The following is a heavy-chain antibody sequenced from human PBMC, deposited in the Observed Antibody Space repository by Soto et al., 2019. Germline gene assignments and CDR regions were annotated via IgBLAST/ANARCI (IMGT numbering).Heavy chain of an antibody. CDR3: AREGLVLVPTTVNSDYYYYAMDV. CDR2: IIPRSAKS. D-gene: IGHD2-2*01. Sequence: QVQLVQSGAEVKKPGSSVKVSCKASGDMFSTYTITWMRQAPGRGLEWVGGIIPRSAKSNYAQKFEGRVTITADDSTSTAYMERSSLRSEDTAVYYCAREGLVLVPTTVNSDYYYYAMDVWGQGTTVTVSS. CDR1: GDMFSTYT. J-gene: IGHJ6*02. V-gene: IGHV1-69*12.